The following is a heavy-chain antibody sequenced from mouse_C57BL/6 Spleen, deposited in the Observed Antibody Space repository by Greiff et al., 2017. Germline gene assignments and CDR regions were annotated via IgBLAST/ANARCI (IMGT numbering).Heavy chain of an antibody. D-gene: IGHD2-3*01. CDR2: ISYDGSN. CDR1: GYSITSGYY. V-gene: IGHV3-6*01. J-gene: IGHJ3*01. Sequence: EVKLMEPGPGLVKPSQSLSLTCSVTGYSITSGYYWNWIRQFPGNKLEWMGYISYDGSNNYNPTLKNRIAITRDTSTNQFFLKLNSVTTEDTATYYCGRVPDGYYGAYWGQGTLVTVSA. CDR3: GRVPDGYYGAY.